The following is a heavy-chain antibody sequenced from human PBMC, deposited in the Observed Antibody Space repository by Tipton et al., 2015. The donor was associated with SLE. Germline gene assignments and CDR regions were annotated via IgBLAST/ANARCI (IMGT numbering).Heavy chain of an antibody. Sequence: TLSLTCAVSGYSISSGYYWGWIRQPPGKGLEWIGSIYHSGSTYYNPSLKSRVTISVDTSKNQFSLKLSSVTAADTAVYYCARGGGDDYGDYAFDYWGQGTLLTVSS. J-gene: IGHJ4*02. CDR1: GYSISSGYY. CDR3: ARGGGDDYGDYAFDY. V-gene: IGHV4-38-2*01. D-gene: IGHD4-17*01. CDR2: IYHSGST.